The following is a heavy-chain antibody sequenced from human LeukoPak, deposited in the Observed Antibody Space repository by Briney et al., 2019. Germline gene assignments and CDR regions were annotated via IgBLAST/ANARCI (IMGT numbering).Heavy chain of an antibody. V-gene: IGHV3-20*03. CDR3: ARLGADYYYYYYMDV. CDR1: GFTFSNSG. CDR2: INWNGGST. J-gene: IGHJ6*03. Sequence: GGSLRLSYAASGFTFSNSGMSWVRQAPGKGLEWVSGINWNGGSTGYADSVKGRFTISRDNAKNSLYRQIHSLRAEDTALYYCARLGADYYYYYYMDVWGKGTTVTVSS. D-gene: IGHD1-26*01.